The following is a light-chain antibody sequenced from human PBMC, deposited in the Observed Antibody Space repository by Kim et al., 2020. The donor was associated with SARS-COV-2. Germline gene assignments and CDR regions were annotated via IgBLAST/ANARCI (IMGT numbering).Light chain of an antibody. CDR3: QQRSNWPRGT. CDR2: DAS. V-gene: IGKV3-11*01. Sequence: PGERATLSCRASQSVGSYLAWYQQKPGQAPRPLIYDASNRATGIPARFSGSGSGTDFTLTISSLEPEDFAVYYCQQRSNWPRGTFGPGTKV. CDR1: QSVGSY. J-gene: IGKJ3*01.